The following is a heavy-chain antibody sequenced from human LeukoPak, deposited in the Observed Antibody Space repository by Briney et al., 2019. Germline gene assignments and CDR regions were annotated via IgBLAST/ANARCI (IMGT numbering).Heavy chain of an antibody. CDR3: VRGAKYSSV. CDR2: IKEDGSDK. V-gene: IGHV3-7*01. D-gene: IGHD6-19*01. Sequence: PGGSLRLSCAASGFSFSSYWVRWVRQAPGKGLECVANIKEDGSDKYYVDSVKGRFTISRDNARNSLYLEMNSLRAEDTAVYYCVRGAKYSSVWGQGTLVTVSS. J-gene: IGHJ4*02. CDR1: GFSFSSYW.